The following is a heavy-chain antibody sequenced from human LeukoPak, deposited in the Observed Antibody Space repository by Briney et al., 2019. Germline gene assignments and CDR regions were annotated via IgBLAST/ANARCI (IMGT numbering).Heavy chain of an antibody. V-gene: IGHV4-61*02. D-gene: IGHD1-7*01. CDR2: ISDRRNI. CDR3: ATNRANYSRWFVP. J-gene: IGHJ5*02. Sequence: SETLSLTCAMSGGSVSDGHIYWNWVRQAAGKGLEWIGRISDRRNINYNPSLKSRVTISLDTSRNQFSLKLTSVTAADTAVYYCATNRANYSRWFVPWGHGTLVTVSS. CDR1: GGSVSDGHIY.